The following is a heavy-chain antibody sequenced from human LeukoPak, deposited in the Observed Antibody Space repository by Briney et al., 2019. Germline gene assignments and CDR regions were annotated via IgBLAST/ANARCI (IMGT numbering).Heavy chain of an antibody. Sequence: GASVKVSCKASGYTFTSYGISWVRQAPGQGLEWMGWISAYNGNTNYAQKLQGRVTMTTDTSTSTAYMELRSLRSDDTAVYYCARDLSVIPMVLGGFDYWGQGNLVTVSS. CDR3: ARDLSVIPMVLGGFDY. D-gene: IGHD3-10*01. CDR1: GYTFTSYG. V-gene: IGHV1-18*01. J-gene: IGHJ4*02. CDR2: ISAYNGNT.